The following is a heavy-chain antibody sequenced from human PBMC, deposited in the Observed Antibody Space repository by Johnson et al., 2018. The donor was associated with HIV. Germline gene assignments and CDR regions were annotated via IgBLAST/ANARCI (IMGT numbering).Heavy chain of an antibody. D-gene: IGHD6-6*01. CDR3: AKDTAARPQAFDI. CDR1: GFNFSSYW. V-gene: IGHV3-7*05. J-gene: IGHJ3*02. Sequence: VQLVESGGGLVQPGGSLRLSCAASGFNFSSYWMSWVRQAPGTGLEWVANKKQDGSEKYSVDSVKARFTISRDNYKNTLYLHMNRLRAEDTAVDYCAKDTAARPQAFDIWGQGTMVTVSS. CDR2: KKQDGSEK.